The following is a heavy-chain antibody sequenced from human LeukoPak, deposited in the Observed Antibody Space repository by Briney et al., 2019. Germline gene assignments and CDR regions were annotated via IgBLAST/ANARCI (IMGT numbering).Heavy chain of an antibody. D-gene: IGHD6-6*01. Sequence: ASVKVSCKASGYTFSGYSMHWVRQAPGQGLEWMGRINPNSGGASYAQNFQGRPTMTRDTSISTAYMELSSLRSDDTAVYYCARSYSNSPSFDYWGQGTLVTVSS. CDR2: INPNSGGA. CDR3: ARSYSNSPSFDY. V-gene: IGHV1-2*06. J-gene: IGHJ4*02. CDR1: GYTFSGYS.